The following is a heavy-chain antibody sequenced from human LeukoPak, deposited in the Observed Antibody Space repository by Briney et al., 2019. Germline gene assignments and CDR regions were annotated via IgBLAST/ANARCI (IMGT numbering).Heavy chain of an antibody. CDR2: IYYSGST. J-gene: IGHJ5*02. D-gene: IGHD6-13*01. Sequence: PSETLSLTCTVSGGSISSSSYYWGWIRQPPGKGLEWIGSIYYSGSTYYNPSLKSRVTISVDTSKNQFSLKLSSVTAADTAVYYCARNLNLIAAAGTFLMEQSIWWFDPWGQGTLVTVSS. CDR3: ARNLNLIAAAGTFLMEQSIWWFDP. V-gene: IGHV4-39*07. CDR1: GGSISSSSYY.